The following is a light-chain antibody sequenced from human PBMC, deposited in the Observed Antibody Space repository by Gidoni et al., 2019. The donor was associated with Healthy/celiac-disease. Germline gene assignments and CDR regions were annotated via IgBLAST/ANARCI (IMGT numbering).Light chain of an antibody. V-gene: IGKV4-1*01. CDR2: WAS. J-gene: IGKJ4*01. Sequence: DIVMTQSSVSLAVSLGERATIHCKSSQSVLYSSNNKNYLAWYQQKPGQPPKLLIYWASTRESGVPDRFSGSGSGTDFTLTISSLQAEDVAVYYCQQYYSTPFTFGGGTKVEIK. CDR3: QQYYSTPFT. CDR1: QSVLYSSNNKNY.